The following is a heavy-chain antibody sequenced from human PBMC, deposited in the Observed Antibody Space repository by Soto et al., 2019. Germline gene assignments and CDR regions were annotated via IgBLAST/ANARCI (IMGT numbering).Heavy chain of an antibody. CDR1: GGIFRSYA. Sequence: GASVKVSCKASGGIFRSYAIRWVRQAPGQGLEWMGGIITIFGTANYAQKFQGRVTVTADKSTSTAYMELSSLRSEDTAVYYWARERVADGHGMDVWGQGTTVTVSS. CDR2: IITIFGTA. J-gene: IGHJ6*02. CDR3: ARERVADGHGMDV. V-gene: IGHV1-69*06.